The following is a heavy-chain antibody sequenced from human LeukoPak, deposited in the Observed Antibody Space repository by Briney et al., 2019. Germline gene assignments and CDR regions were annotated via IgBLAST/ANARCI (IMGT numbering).Heavy chain of an antibody. CDR1: GGSISSYY. J-gene: IGHJ5*02. CDR2: IYYSGST. D-gene: IGHD2-15*01. CDR3: ARARGYSGNWFDP. Sequence: PSETLSLTCTVSGGSISSYYWNWIRQPPGKGLEWIGYIYYSGSTNYNPSLKSRVTISVDTSKNQFSLKLSSVTAADTAVYYCARARGYSGNWFDPWGQGTLVTVSS. V-gene: IGHV4-59*01.